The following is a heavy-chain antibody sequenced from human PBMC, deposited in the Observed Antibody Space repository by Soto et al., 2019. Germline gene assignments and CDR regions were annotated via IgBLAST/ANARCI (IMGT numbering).Heavy chain of an antibody. J-gene: IGHJ4*02. CDR1: GFSLSTSGVA. D-gene: IGHD6-13*01. CDR3: AHRYSSSYDY. V-gene: IGHV2-5*01. CDR2: IYWNDNK. Sequence: QITLKESGPTLVKHTQTLTLTCTFSGFSLSTSGVAVGWIRQPPGKALECLALIYWNDNKLYSPSLQSRITITKDTSKNQVVLTMTNMDPVDTATYYCAHRYSSSYDYWGQGTLVTVSS.